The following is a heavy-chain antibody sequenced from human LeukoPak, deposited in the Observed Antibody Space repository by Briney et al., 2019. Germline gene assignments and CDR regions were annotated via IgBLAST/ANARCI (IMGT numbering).Heavy chain of an antibody. CDR3: ARLDRAVAGFFDY. Sequence: GGSLRLSCAASGFSFKTFAMSWVRQAPGKGLEWVSSITGSGHDSYYADSVKGRFTISRDNAKNSLYLQMNSLRAEDTAVYYCARLDRAVAGFFDYWGQGTLVTVSS. CDR1: GFSFKTFA. D-gene: IGHD6-19*01. CDR2: ITGSGHDS. J-gene: IGHJ4*02. V-gene: IGHV3-23*01.